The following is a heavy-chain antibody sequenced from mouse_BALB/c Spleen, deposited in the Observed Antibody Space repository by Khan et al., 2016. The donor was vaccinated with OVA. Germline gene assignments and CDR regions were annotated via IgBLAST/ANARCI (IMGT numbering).Heavy chain of an antibody. Sequence: DLVKPGASVKLSCKASGYTFTSYWINWIKQRPGQGLEWIGHISPGSGSAYYNELFKGKATLTVDTSSSTAYFLLNSLSSEDSAVYFSARSNYYGSSLYALDYWGQGTSVTVSS. CDR1: GYTFTSYW. CDR2: ISPGSGSA. J-gene: IGHJ4*01. V-gene: IGHV1S41*01. CDR3: ARSNYYGSSLYALDY. D-gene: IGHD1-1*01.